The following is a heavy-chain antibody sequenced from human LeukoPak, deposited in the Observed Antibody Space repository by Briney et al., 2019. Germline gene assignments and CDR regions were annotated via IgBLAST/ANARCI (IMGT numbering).Heavy chain of an antibody. Sequence: GGSLRLSCAASGFTFSSHSMNWVRQAPGKGLEWVSYITSSSSTIYYADSVKGRFTISRDNAKNSLYLQMNSLRAEDTAVYYCARGLYYYGSGSPEYFDYWGQGTLVTVSS. V-gene: IGHV3-48*04. CDR3: ARGLYYYGSGSPEYFDY. CDR1: GFTFSSHS. D-gene: IGHD3-10*01. CDR2: ITSSSSTI. J-gene: IGHJ4*02.